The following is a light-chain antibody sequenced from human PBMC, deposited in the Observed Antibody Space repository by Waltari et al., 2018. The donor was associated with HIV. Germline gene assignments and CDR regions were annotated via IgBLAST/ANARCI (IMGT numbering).Light chain of an antibody. Sequence: QSVLSQPPSASGTPGQRVHISCSGSTSNIGRNYVYWLQQFPGTTPKLLIFNKNQRPSGVPERFSGSKSGTSASLAISGLRSEDEGDYYCAAWDDSLSGQGVFGTGTKVTVL. CDR2: NKN. V-gene: IGLV1-47*01. CDR3: AAWDDSLSGQGV. J-gene: IGLJ1*01. CDR1: TSNIGRNY.